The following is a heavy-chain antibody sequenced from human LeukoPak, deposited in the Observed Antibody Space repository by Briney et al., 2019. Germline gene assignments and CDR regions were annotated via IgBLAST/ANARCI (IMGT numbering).Heavy chain of an antibody. CDR3: ARGPMIVVDAEHTFDY. CDR2: ISGSGGST. CDR1: GFTFSSYA. D-gene: IGHD3-22*01. J-gene: IGHJ4*02. V-gene: IGHV3-23*01. Sequence: GGSLRLSCAASGFTFSSYAMSWVRQAPGKGLEWVSAISGSGGSTYYADSVKGRFTISRDNSKNTLYLQMNSLRAEDTAVYYCARGPMIVVDAEHTFDYWGQGTLVTVSS.